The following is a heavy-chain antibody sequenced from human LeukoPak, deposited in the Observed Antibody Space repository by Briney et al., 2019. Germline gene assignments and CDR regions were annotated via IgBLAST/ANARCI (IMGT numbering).Heavy chain of an antibody. CDR2: IYYSGST. CDR1: GGSTSSYY. V-gene: IGHV4-59*08. J-gene: IGHJ4*02. CDR3: ARGSFLRYFDWSTYYFDY. Sequence: PSETLSLTCTVSGGSTSSYYWSWIRQPPGKGLEWIGYIYYSGSTNYNPSLKSRVTISVDTSKNQFSLKLSSVTAADTAVYYCARGSFLRYFDWSTYYFDYWGQGTLVTVSS. D-gene: IGHD3-9*01.